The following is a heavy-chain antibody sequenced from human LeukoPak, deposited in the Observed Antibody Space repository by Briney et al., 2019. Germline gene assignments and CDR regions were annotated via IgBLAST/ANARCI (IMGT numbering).Heavy chain of an antibody. V-gene: IGHV4-34*01. Sequence: SETLSLTCAVCGGSFSGYYWSWVRQPPGKGGEGMGEINHSGSTNYNPSLKRRVTISVDTSKNQFSLKLSSVTAADTAVYYCARIVITPRFDPWGQGTLVTVSS. CDR1: GGSFSGYY. J-gene: IGHJ5*02. D-gene: IGHD3-22*01. CDR3: ARIVITPRFDP. CDR2: INHSGST.